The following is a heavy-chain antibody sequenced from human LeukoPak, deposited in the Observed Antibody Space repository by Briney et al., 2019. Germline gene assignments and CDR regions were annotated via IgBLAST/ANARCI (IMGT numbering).Heavy chain of an antibody. CDR1: GFTFSSYA. D-gene: IGHD1-26*01. V-gene: IGHV3-30-3*01. CDR3: ARDAVGATGWFDP. J-gene: IGHJ5*02. CDR2: ISYDGSNK. Sequence: GRSLRLSCAASGFTFSSYAMHWVRQAPGKGLEWVAVISYDGSNKYYADSVKGRFTISRDNSKNTLYLQMNSLRAEDTAVYYCARDAVGATGWFDPWGQGTLVTVSS.